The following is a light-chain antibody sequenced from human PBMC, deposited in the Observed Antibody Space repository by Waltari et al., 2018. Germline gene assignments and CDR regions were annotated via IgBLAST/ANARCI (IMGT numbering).Light chain of an antibody. CDR3: MQSIHWPWT. V-gene: IGKV2-30*02. CDR2: KVS. CDR1: QSLVHSDGNTY. J-gene: IGKJ1*01. Sequence: DVVMTQSPLSLPVTLGQPASLPRKASQSLVHSDGNTYLNWFYQRPGQSTRRLIYKVSNRDSGVPDRFSGSGSGTDFTLKISRVEAEDVGVYYCMQSIHWPWTFGQGTKVEIK.